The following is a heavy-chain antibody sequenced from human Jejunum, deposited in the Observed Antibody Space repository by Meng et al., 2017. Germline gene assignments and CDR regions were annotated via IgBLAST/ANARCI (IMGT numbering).Heavy chain of an antibody. CDR2: MYFSGRA. CDR3: ARDSFNLNDAFDI. J-gene: IGHJ3*02. CDR1: GGSISTTSYY. V-gene: IGHV4-39*07. Sequence: SETLSLTCAVFGGSISTTSYYWAWIRQPPGKGLEWVGTMYFSGRAYYNPSLEGRVTISADTSMTQFFLKVSSVTAADTAVYYCARDSFNLNDAFDIWGQGTTVTVSS. D-gene: IGHD1-1*01.